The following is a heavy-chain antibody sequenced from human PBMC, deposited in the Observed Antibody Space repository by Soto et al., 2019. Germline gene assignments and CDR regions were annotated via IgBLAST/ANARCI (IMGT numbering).Heavy chain of an antibody. CDR2: IYYSGST. Sequence: SETLSLTCTVSGGSSSSYDGSWIRQHPGKGLEWIGYIYYSGSTNYNPSLKSRVTISVDTSKNQFSLKLSSVTAADTAVYYCARSYRRYCSGGSCYSYYYYYMDVWGKGTTVTVS. D-gene: IGHD2-15*01. CDR1: GGSSSSYD. J-gene: IGHJ6*03. CDR3: ARSYRRYCSGGSCYSYYYYYMDV. V-gene: IGHV4-59*01.